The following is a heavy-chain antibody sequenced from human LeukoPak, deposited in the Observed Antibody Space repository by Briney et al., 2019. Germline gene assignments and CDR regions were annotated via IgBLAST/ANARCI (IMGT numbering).Heavy chain of an antibody. J-gene: IGHJ4*02. D-gene: IGHD2-15*01. CDR1: RYTLTVDF. Sequence: ASLWVSRAPSRYTLTVDFMRTGRQPPGRGGGCMGWISPNRYDTNYAQRCHVRVTMTRDTSIITANMELSRLGSDDSSVYCCAGIVVADASDYWGQGTLVTVSS. CDR2: ISPNRYDT. V-gene: IGHV1-2*02. CDR3: AGIVVADASDY.